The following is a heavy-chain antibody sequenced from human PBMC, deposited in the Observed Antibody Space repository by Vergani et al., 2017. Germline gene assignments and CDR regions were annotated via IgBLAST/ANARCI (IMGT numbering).Heavy chain of an antibody. CDR3: AKDASGIAAAGDYFDY. D-gene: IGHD6-13*01. V-gene: IGHV3-23*01. CDR2: ISGSGGST. J-gene: IGHJ4*02. Sequence: EVQLLESGGGLVQPGGSLRLSCAASGFTFSSYAMRWVRQAPGKGLEWVSAISGSGGSTYYADSVKGRFTISRDNSENTLYLQMNSLRAEDTAVYYCAKDASGIAAAGDYFDYWGQGTLVTVSS. CDR1: GFTFSSYA.